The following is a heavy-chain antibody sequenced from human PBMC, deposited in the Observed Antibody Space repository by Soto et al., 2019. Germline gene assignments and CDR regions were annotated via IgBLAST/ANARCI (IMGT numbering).Heavy chain of an antibody. V-gene: IGHV4-4*02. J-gene: IGHJ4*02. CDR2: IFHRGTS. CDR3: ASKYCPSTICYLFDN. CDR1: GGSITSNHW. D-gene: IGHD2-15*01. Sequence: QLQLQESGPGLVKPSGTLSLTCSVSGGSITSNHWWSWVRQAPGKGLEWIGEIFHRGTSHHNPSLESRVTLSVVKSKNQFSLMLTSVTAADTAVYYCASKYCPSTICYLFDNWGQGALVTVSS.